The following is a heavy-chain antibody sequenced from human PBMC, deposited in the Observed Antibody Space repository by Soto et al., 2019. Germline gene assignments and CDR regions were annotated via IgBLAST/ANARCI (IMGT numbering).Heavy chain of an antibody. CDR2: INHSGST. Sequence: SATLSLTSAVYGGTFSGYYWRWSRQPPGKGLEWIGEINHSGSTNYNPSLKSRVTISVDTSKNQFSLKLSSVTAADTAVYYCARGGKNGGDYGYYYYYMDVWCQGPTVT. CDR3: ARGGKNGGDYGYYYYYMDV. J-gene: IGHJ6*03. CDR1: GGTFSGYY. V-gene: IGHV4-34*01. D-gene: IGHD4-17*01.